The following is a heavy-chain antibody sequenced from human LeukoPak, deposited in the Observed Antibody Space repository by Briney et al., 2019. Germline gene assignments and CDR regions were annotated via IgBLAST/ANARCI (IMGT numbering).Heavy chain of an antibody. CDR2: IGGGDT. CDR3: AKDGQSFNSMYDYFDS. D-gene: IGHD2-8*01. V-gene: IGHV3-23*01. J-gene: IGHJ4*02. Sequence: GGSLRLSCAASGFTFSRSAMTWVRQTPGKGLDWVSSIGGGDTHYADSVKGRFTISRDDSRSTVDLQMSSLRAEDTAVYYCAKDGQSFNSMYDYFDSWGQGTLVTVSS. CDR1: GFTFSRSA.